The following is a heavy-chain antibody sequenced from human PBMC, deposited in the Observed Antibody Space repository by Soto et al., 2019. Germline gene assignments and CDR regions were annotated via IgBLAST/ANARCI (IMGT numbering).Heavy chain of an antibody. D-gene: IGHD3-22*01. Sequence: LRLSCAASGFTFSNYWMSWVRHVSGKGLDWVANVKQDGSEKYYVDSVKGRFTVSRDNAKNSLYLQMNSLRAEDTAVYYCARDAYYSDGSGYYYGGDYFDFWGQGTLVTVSS. CDR3: ARDAYYSDGSGYYYGGDYFDF. CDR2: VKQDGSEK. J-gene: IGHJ4*02. CDR1: GFTFSNYW. V-gene: IGHV3-7*01.